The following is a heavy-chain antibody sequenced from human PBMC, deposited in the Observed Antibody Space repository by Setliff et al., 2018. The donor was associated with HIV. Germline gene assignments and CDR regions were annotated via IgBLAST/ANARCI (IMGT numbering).Heavy chain of an antibody. Sequence: SETLSLTCTVSGASISSGGYYWSWIRQHPGKGLEWIGYIYYSGSTYYNPSLKSRVSMSVDTSENQFSLKLSSVTAADTAVYYCARGLSFYDPGGFDYWGQGTQVTVSS. V-gene: IGHV4-31*03. CDR3: ARGLSFYDPGGFDY. CDR1: GASISSGGYY. CDR2: IYYSGST. J-gene: IGHJ4*02. D-gene: IGHD3-22*01.